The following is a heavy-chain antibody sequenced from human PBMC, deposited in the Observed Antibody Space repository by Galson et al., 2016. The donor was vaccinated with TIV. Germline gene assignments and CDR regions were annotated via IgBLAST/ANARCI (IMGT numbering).Heavy chain of an antibody. CDR2: LNNDGSRT. CDR3: ARGLYEEYSAGLDS. CDR1: GXTFSNYW. J-gene: IGHJ4*02. D-gene: IGHD3-10*02. Sequence: SLRLSCAASGXTFSNYWMYWVRHVPGKGLVWVSRLNNDGSRTAYADSVNFRFTISRDNAKNTLFLQMNSLRADDTALYYCARGLYEEYSAGLDSWGQGTLVTVSS. V-gene: IGHV3-74*01.